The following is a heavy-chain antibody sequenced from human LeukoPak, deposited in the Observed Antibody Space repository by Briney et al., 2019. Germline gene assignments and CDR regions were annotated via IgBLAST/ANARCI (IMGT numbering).Heavy chain of an antibody. D-gene: IGHD5-12*01. CDR2: IKSKTDGGTT. CDR3: TTDVIVATVGAFDI. J-gene: IGHJ3*02. V-gene: IGHV3-15*01. CDR1: GFTFSNAW. Sequence: PGGSLRLSCAASGFTFSNAWMSWVRQAPGKGLEWVGRIKSKTDGGTTDYAAPVKGRFTISRDDSKNTLYLQMNSLKTEDTAVYYCTTDVIVATVGAFDIWGQGTMVTVSS.